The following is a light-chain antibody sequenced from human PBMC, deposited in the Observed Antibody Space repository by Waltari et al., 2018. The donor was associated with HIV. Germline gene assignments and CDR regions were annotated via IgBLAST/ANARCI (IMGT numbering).Light chain of an antibody. V-gene: IGLV1-51*01. J-gene: IGLJ3*02. CDR1: AFNRGADY. Sequence: QSVCTSQHSVPAAPGLPVTISCCGSAFNRGADYVSWYQQFPGTAPKLLIYANNKRPSGIPDRFSGSKSGTSATLGITGLQTGDEADYYCGTWDGSLSAGVFGGGTKLTVL. CDR3: GTWDGSLSAGV. CDR2: ANN.